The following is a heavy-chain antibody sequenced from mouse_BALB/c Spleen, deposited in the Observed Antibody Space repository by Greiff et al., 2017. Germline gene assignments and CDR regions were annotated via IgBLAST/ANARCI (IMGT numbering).Heavy chain of an antibody. J-gene: IGHJ2*01. D-gene: IGHD4-1*01. Sequence: EVMLVESGGGLVQPGGSLKLSCAASGFTFSSFGMHWVRQAPEKGLEWVAYISSGSSTIYYADTVKGRFTISRDNPKNTLCLQMTSLRSEDTAMYYCARGLGPFDYWGQGTTLTVSS. V-gene: IGHV5-17*02. CDR3: ARGLGPFDY. CDR1: GFTFSSFG. CDR2: ISSGSSTI.